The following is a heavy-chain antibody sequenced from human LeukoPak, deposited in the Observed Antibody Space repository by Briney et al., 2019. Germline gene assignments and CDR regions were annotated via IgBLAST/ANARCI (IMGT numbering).Heavy chain of an antibody. CDR2: ISYDGSNK. Sequence: PGGSLRLSCAASGFTFSNYGMHWVRQAPGKGLEWVVVISYDGSNKYYADSVKGRFTISRDSSKNTLYLQMNSLRAEDTAVYYCANGYYYGSGSYYKEAFDIWGQGTMVTVSS. V-gene: IGHV3-30*18. CDR3: ANGYYYGSGSYYKEAFDI. J-gene: IGHJ3*02. CDR1: GFTFSNYG. D-gene: IGHD3-10*01.